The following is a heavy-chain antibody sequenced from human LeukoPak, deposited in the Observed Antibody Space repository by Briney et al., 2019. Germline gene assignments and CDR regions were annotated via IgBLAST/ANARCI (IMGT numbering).Heavy chain of an antibody. CDR3: ARASPIDY. V-gene: IGHV5-51*01. Sequence: GVSLKISCKGSGYSFSTYWIGWVRQMPGIGLEWMGTIYPADSDTRYSPSFQGQVTISADKSISTAYLQWSSLKASDTAMYYCARASPIDYWGQGTLVTVSS. J-gene: IGHJ4*02. CDR2: IYPADSDT. CDR1: GYSFSTYW.